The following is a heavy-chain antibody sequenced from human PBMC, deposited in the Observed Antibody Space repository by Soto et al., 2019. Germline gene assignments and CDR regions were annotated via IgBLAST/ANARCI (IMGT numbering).Heavy chain of an antibody. CDR3: ARGKDIVLVPAAITWFDP. CDR2: IYYSGST. Sequence: SETLSLTCTVSGGSISSYYWSWIRQPPGKGLEWIGYIYYSGSTNYNPSLKSRVTISVDTSKNQFSLKLSSVTAADTAVYYCARGKDIVLVPAAITWFDPWGKGTLVTVSS. CDR1: GGSISSYY. J-gene: IGHJ5*02. V-gene: IGHV4-59*01. D-gene: IGHD2-2*01.